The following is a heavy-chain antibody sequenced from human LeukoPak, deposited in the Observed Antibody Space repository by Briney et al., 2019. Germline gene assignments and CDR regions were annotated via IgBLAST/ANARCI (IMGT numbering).Heavy chain of an antibody. J-gene: IGHJ3*02. CDR2: IIGSGGST. CDR1: GFTFSSYA. D-gene: IGHD1-26*01. CDR3: AKDGEWELRDAFDI. V-gene: IGHV3-23*01. Sequence: GGSLRLSCAASGFTFSSYAMSWVRQAPGEGLGCVSAIIGSGGSTYYADSVKGRFTISRDNSKNTLYLQMNSLRAEDTAVYYCAKDGEWELRDAFDIWGQGTMVTVSS.